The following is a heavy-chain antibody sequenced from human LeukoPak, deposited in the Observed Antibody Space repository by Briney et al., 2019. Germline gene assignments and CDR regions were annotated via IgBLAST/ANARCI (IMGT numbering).Heavy chain of an antibody. CDR2: IYYSGST. CDR1: GGSISSYY. D-gene: IGHD3-9*01. Sequence: PSETLSLTCTVSGGSISSYYWSWIRQPPGKGLEWLGYIYYSGSTNYNPSLKSRVTISVDTSKNQFSLKLSSVNAADTAVYYCARDTADYDILTGYIGPWGQGTLVTVSS. CDR3: ARDTADYDILTGYIGP. J-gene: IGHJ4*02. V-gene: IGHV4-59*01.